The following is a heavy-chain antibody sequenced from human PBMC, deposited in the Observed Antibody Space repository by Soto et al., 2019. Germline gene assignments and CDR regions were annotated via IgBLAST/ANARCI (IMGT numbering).Heavy chain of an antibody. CDR3: AKDFVENDYGGPN. CDR1: GFTFDDYA. Sequence: GGSLRLSCAASGFTFDDYAMHWVRQAPGKGLEWVSGISWNSGSIGYADSVKGRFTISRDNAKNSLYLQMNSLRAEDTALYYCAKDFVENDYGGPNWGQGTLVTVSS. J-gene: IGHJ4*02. V-gene: IGHV3-9*01. CDR2: ISWNSGSI. D-gene: IGHD4-17*01.